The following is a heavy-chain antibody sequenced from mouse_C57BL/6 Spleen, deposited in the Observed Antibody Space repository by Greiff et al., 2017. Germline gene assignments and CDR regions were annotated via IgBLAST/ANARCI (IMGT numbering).Heavy chain of an antibody. Sequence: EVQGVESGGGLVKPGGSLKLSCAASGFTFSSYTMSWVRQTPEKRLEWVATISGGGGNTYYPDSVKGRFTISRDNAKNTLYLQMSSLRSEDTALYYCARRRDYGSSYGYFDVWGTGTTVTVSS. CDR1: GFTFSSYT. D-gene: IGHD1-1*01. CDR2: ISGGGGNT. CDR3: ARRRDYGSSYGYFDV. J-gene: IGHJ1*03. V-gene: IGHV5-9*01.